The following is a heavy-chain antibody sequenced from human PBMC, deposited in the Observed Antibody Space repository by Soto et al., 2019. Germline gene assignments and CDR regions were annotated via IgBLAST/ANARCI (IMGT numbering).Heavy chain of an antibody. J-gene: IGHJ5*02. CDR3: ARDVGRLRPYNWFDP. Sequence: GASVKVSCKASGGTFSSYTISWVRQAPGQGLEWMGRIIPILGIANYAQKFQGRVTITADKSTSTAYMELSSLRSEDTAVYYCARDVGRLRPYNWFDPWGQGTLVTVSS. D-gene: IGHD4-17*01. CDR2: IIPILGIA. CDR1: GGTFSSYT. V-gene: IGHV1-69*04.